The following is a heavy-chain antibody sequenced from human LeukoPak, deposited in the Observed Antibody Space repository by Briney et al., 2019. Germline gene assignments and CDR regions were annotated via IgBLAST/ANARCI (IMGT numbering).Heavy chain of an antibody. D-gene: IGHD3-16*01. V-gene: IGHV3-48*03. J-gene: IGHJ4*02. CDR3: ARALRGYYFDC. CDR2: IGSGGFTI. Sequence: GGSLRLSCAGSGFSFSSYEMNWVRQAPGKGLEWVSYIGSGGFTIYYADSVKGRFTISRDNAKNSLYLQMNSLRAEDTAVYYCARALRGYYFDCWGQGTLVTVSS. CDR1: GFSFSSYE.